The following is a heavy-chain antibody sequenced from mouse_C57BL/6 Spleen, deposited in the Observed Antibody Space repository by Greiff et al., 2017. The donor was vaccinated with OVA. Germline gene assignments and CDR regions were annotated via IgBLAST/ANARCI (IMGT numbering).Heavy chain of an antibody. CDR3: ATYDAYVGDDY. V-gene: IGHV1-26*01. Sequence: EVQLQQSGPELVKPGASVKISCKASGYTFTDYYMNWVKQSHGKSLEWIGDINPNNGGTSYNQKFKGKTTLTVDKSSSTANMERRSLTSEDSAVYYDATYDAYVGDDYWGQGTTLTVSS. D-gene: IGHD2-3*01. CDR2: INPNNGGT. J-gene: IGHJ2*01. CDR1: GYTFTDYY.